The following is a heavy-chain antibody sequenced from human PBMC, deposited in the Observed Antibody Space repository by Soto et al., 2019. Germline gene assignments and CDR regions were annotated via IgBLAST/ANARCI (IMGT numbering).Heavy chain of an antibody. CDR3: AIWSVSYSSTWYFDY. J-gene: IGHJ4*02. CDR2: TYYRSKWYN. CDR1: GDSVSSDSAA. D-gene: IGHD6-13*01. V-gene: IGHV6-1*01. Sequence: PSQTLSLTCAISGDSVSSDSAAWNWIRQSPSRGLEWLGRTYYRSKWYNDYAVSVKSRITINPDTSKNQFSLQLNSVTPEDTAVYYCAIWSVSYSSTWYFDYWGQGTLVTSPQ.